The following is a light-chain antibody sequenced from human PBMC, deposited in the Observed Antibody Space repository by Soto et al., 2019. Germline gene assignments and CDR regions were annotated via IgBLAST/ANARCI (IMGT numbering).Light chain of an antibody. J-gene: IGLJ2*01. Sequence: QSALTQPASVSGSAVQSITISCTGTSSDVGGYNYVSWYQQHPGKAPKLMIYDVSNRPSGVSNRFSGSKSGNTASLTISGLQAEDEADYCCSSYTSSSTVFGGGTKVTVL. CDR3: SSYTSSSTV. CDR1: SSDVGGYNY. V-gene: IGLV2-14*01. CDR2: DVS.